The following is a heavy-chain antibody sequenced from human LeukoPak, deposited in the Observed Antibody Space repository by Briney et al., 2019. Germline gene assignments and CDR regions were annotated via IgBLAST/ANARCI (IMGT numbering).Heavy chain of an antibody. Sequence: PGGSLRLSCAASGFTFSSYWMHWVRQAPGKGLVWVSRINSDGSSTTYADSVKGRFTVSRDNAKNTVYLQMNSLRAEDTAVYYCAHGSMYQLDYWGQGTLVTVSS. J-gene: IGHJ4*02. D-gene: IGHD2-2*01. CDR3: AHGSMYQLDY. V-gene: IGHV3-74*01. CDR2: INSDGSST. CDR1: GFTFSSYW.